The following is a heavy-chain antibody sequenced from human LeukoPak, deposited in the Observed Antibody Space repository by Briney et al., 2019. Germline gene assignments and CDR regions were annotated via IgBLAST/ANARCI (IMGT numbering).Heavy chain of an antibody. Sequence: GGSLRLSCAASGYAFSSYAMSWVRQAPGKGLEWVSAISDSGGRTYYADSVKGRFTISRDKSKNTLYLQMNSLRVEDTAVYYCAKAPGTVVVTATLDYWGQGTLVTVSS. D-gene: IGHD2-21*02. CDR2: ISDSGGRT. J-gene: IGHJ4*02. CDR1: GYAFSSYA. CDR3: AKAPGTVVVTATLDY. V-gene: IGHV3-23*01.